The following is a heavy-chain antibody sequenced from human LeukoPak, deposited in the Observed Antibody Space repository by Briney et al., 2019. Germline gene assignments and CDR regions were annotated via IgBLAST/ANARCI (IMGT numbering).Heavy chain of an antibody. CDR1: GFTFSSYG. Sequence: GGSLRLSCAASGFTFSSYGMHWVCQAPGKGLEWVAVISYDGSNKYYADSVKGRFTISRDNSKNTLYLQMNSLRAEDTAVYYCAKDRDYGSGSVGMDVWGQGTTVTVSS. V-gene: IGHV3-30*18. J-gene: IGHJ6*02. CDR2: ISYDGSNK. D-gene: IGHD3-10*01. CDR3: AKDRDYGSGSVGMDV.